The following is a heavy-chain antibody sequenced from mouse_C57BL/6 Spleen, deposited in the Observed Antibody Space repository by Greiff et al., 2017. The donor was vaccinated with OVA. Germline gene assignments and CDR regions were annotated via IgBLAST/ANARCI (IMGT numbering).Heavy chain of an antibody. CDR3: ARGPFDY. V-gene: IGHV2-2*01. CDR1: GFSFTSYG. CDR2: IWSGGST. Sequence: VQLVESGPGLVQPSQSLSITCTVSGFSFTSYGVHWVRQSPGQGLEWLGVIWSGGSTDYNAAFISRLSIIKDNSKSKVFFKMNSLQADDTAIYYCARGPFDYWGQSTTLTVSS. J-gene: IGHJ2*01.